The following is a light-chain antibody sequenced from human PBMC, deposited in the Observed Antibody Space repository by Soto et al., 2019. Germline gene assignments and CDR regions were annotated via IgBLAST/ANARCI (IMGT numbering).Light chain of an antibody. CDR1: SGHSRYA. V-gene: IGLV4-69*01. CDR2: LNSDGSH. J-gene: IGLJ2*01. CDR3: QTWGTGTVV. Sequence: QSVLTQSPSASASLGASVMLTCTLSSGHSRYAIAWHQQQPEKGPRYLMKLNSDGSHSKGDGIPDRFSGSSSGAERYLTISSLQSEDEADYYCQTWGTGTVVFGGGTKLTVL.